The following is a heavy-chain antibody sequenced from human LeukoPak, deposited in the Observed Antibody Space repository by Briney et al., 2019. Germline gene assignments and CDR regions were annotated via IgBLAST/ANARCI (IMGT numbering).Heavy chain of an antibody. CDR3: ARDPSGYYTSFDY. Sequence: PSETLSLTCTVSGGSISSSSYYWGWIRQPPGKGLEWIGSIYYSGSTYYNPSLKSQVTISVDTSKNQFSLKLSSVTAADTAVYYCARDPSGYYTSFDYWGQGTLVTVSS. CDR1: GGSISSSSYY. V-gene: IGHV4-39*07. CDR2: IYYSGST. J-gene: IGHJ4*02. D-gene: IGHD3-3*01.